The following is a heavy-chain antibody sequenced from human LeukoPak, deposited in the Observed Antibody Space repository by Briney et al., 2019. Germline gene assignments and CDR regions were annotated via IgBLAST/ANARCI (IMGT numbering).Heavy chain of an antibody. J-gene: IGHJ4*02. V-gene: IGHV3-21*01. CDR2: ISSSSSYI. CDR3: ARDLIGDY. D-gene: IGHD3-16*02. CDR1: GFTFISYA. Sequence: GGSLRLSCAASGFTFISYAMTWVRQAPGKGLEWVSSISSSSSYIYYANSVKGRFTISRDNAKNSLYLQMNSLRAEDTAVYYCARDLIGDYWGQGTLVTVSS.